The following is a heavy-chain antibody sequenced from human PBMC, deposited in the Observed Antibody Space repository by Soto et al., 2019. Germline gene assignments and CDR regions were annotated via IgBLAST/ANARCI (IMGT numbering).Heavy chain of an antibody. CDR3: ARLIAVAGRGFDY. V-gene: IGHV5-10-1*01. Sequence: PGESLKISCKGSGYSFTSYWISWARQMPGKDLARTGRIDPSDSYTNYSPSFQGHVTIPADTSTSTDYLQWITLQASDTAMYHCARLIAVAGRGFDYWGQGTLVTVSS. D-gene: IGHD6-19*01. CDR2: IDPSDSYT. CDR1: GYSFTSYW. J-gene: IGHJ4*02.